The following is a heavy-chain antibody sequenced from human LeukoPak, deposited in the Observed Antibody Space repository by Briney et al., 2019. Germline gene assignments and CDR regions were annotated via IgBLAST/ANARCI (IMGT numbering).Heavy chain of an antibody. CDR3: ARSRSGYPSSTFDY. Sequence: PSETLSLTCTVSGGSISIGGYYWSWIRQHPGKGLEWIGYIYYSGSTYYNPSLKSRVTISVDTSKNQFSLKLSSVTAADTAVYYCARSRSGYPSSTFDYWGQGTLVTVSS. J-gene: IGHJ4*02. D-gene: IGHD3-22*01. CDR1: GGSISIGGYY. CDR2: IYYSGST. V-gene: IGHV4-31*03.